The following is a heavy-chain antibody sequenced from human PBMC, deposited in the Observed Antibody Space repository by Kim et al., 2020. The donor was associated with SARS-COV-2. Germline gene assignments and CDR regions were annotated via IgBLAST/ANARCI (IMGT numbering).Heavy chain of an antibody. CDR3: ARGPLTGTTTSVDY. Sequence: QKLQGRVTMTTDTSTSTAYMELRSLRSDDTAVYYCARGPLTGTTTSVDYWGQGTLVTVSS. J-gene: IGHJ4*02. V-gene: IGHV1-18*01. D-gene: IGHD1-20*01.